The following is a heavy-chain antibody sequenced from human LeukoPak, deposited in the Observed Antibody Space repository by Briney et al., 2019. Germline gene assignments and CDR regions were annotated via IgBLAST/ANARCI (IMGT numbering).Heavy chain of an antibody. CDR3: AKSNGYGLIDY. CDR1: GYSISSGYY. D-gene: IGHD5-12*01. Sequence: PSETLSLTCTVSGYSISSGYYWGWLRQPPGKGLEWIGSIYHSGSTYYNPSLKSQVTISVDTSKNQFSLKLSSVTAADTAMYYCAKSNGYGLIDYWGQGTLVTVSS. J-gene: IGHJ4*02. CDR2: IYHSGST. V-gene: IGHV4-38-2*02.